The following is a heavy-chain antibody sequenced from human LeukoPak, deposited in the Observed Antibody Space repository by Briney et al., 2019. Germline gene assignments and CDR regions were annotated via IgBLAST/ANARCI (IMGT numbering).Heavy chain of an antibody. CDR1: GYTFTSYD. D-gene: IGHD6-13*01. J-gene: IGHJ6*02. CDR2: MNPNNGNT. Sequence: GASVKVSCKASGYTFTSYDINWERQATRQGLEWMGWMNPNNGNTGYAQKFQGRVTMTRSTSISTAYMELSSLRSEDTAVYYCARGLIAAAGDYYYYGMHVWGQGTTVTVSS. V-gene: IGHV1-8*01. CDR3: ARGLIAAAGDYYYYGMHV.